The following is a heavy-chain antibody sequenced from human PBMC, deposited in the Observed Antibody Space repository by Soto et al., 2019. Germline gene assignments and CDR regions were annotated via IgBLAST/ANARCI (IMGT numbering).Heavy chain of an antibody. D-gene: IGHD6-13*01. Sequence: GGSLRLSCAASGFTFSSYGMHWVRQAPGKGLEWVAVISYDGSNKYYADSVKGRFTISRDNSKNTLYLQMNSLRAEDTAVYYCAKSRSSWYYFDYWGQGTLVTVS. CDR1: GFTFSSYG. CDR3: AKSRSSWYYFDY. J-gene: IGHJ4*02. V-gene: IGHV3-30*18. CDR2: ISYDGSNK.